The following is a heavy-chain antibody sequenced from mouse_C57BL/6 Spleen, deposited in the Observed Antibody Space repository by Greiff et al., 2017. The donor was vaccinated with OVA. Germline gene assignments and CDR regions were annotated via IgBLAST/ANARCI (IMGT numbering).Heavy chain of an antibody. CDR1: GNAFSSSW. J-gene: IGHJ2*01. CDR2: IYPGDGDT. CDR3: AKTTGSSYEDYFDY. V-gene: IGHV1-82*01. Sequence: QVQLQQSGPELVKPGASVKISCKASGNAFSSSWMNWVKQRPGKGLEWIGRIYPGDGDTNYNGKFKGKATLTADKSSSTAYMQLSSLTSEDSAVYFCAKTTGSSYEDYFDYWGQGTTLTVSS. D-gene: IGHD1-1*01.